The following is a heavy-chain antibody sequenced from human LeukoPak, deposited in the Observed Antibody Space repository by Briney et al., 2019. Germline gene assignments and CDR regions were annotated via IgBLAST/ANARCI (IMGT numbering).Heavy chain of an antibody. Sequence: GGSLRLXCTASGFTFTNYWMSWVRPAPGQGLEWVADIKQDGSETHYIDSVKDRFTISRDNAKKSLYLQMNSLRAEDTAVYFCAMQFTYGDYRPAGDYWGQGTLVTVSS. CDR3: AMQFTYGDYRPAGDY. J-gene: IGHJ4*02. CDR1: GFTFTNYW. CDR2: IKQDGSET. D-gene: IGHD2-2*01. V-gene: IGHV3-7*01.